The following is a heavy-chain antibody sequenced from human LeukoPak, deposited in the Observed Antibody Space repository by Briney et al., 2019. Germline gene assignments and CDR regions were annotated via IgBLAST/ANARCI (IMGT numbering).Heavy chain of an antibody. V-gene: IGHV3-30*03. Sequence: GGSLRLSCAASGFTFSSYGMHWVRQAPGKGLEWVAVISYDGSNKYYADSVKGRFTISRDNSKNTLYLQMNSLRAEDTAVYYCAREQQLVLKTSKGMDVWGQGTTVTVSS. CDR3: AREQQLVLKTSKGMDV. D-gene: IGHD6-13*01. CDR1: GFTFSSYG. J-gene: IGHJ6*02. CDR2: ISYDGSNK.